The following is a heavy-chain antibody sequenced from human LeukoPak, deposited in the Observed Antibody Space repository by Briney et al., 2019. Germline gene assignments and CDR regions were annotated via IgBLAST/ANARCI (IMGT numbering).Heavy chain of an antibody. CDR3: ARVVGSTSRFDS. D-gene: IGHD2-2*01. V-gene: IGHV4-31*03. J-gene: IGHJ5*01. CDR2: TYYSGNT. CDR1: GDFIIGAPYY. Sequence: PQTLSLTCTVSGDFIIGAPYYWSWVRQHPGKGLEWIAYTYYSGNTYYNPSLKSRVNLSVDTSNNQFSLNLTSVTAADTAVYYCARVVGSTSRFDSWGQGTRVTVSS.